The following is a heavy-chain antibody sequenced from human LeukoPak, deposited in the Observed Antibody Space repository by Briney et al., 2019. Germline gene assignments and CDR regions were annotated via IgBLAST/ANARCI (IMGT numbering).Heavy chain of an antibody. D-gene: IGHD2-2*03. CDR1: GFTFSSYA. J-gene: IGHJ4*02. CDR3: AKDSWQAVDTVEFDY. CDR2: VSGNGGST. V-gene: IGHV3-23*01. Sequence: SLTLTCTVSGFTFSSYALNWIRKAPGPGQDRVSAVSGNGGSTSYADPVNGRFTISREDSNNTQYLQMNSPATADNAAYYCAKDSWQAVDTVEFDYWGQGTLVTVSS.